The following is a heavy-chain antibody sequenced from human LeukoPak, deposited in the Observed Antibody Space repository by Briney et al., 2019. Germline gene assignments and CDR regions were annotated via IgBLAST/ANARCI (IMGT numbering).Heavy chain of an antibody. D-gene: IGHD3-22*01. CDR3: ARGAYDSSGYYPYFFDY. V-gene: IGHV1-69*05. J-gene: IGHJ4*02. CDR2: IIPIFGTA. Sequence: SVKVSCKASGGTFRSYAISWVRQAPGQGLEWMGGIIPIFGTANYAQKFQGRVTITTDESTSTAYMELSSLRSEDTAVYYCARGAYDSSGYYPYFFDYWGQGTLVTVSS. CDR1: GGTFRSYA.